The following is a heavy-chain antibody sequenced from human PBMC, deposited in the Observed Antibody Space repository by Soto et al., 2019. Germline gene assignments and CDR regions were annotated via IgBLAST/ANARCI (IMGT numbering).Heavy chain of an antibody. CDR2: ISPYNDHT. Sequence: QVQLAQSTGEVKKPGASVRVSCKATGYTFIRYGIAWVRQAPGQGFEWMGWISPYNDHTVYAQKFQGRVTMTADTSPRTVYMYLRGLKSDDTAVYYCARGGYYDNSWGKLSHYGLDVWGQGTSVSVSS. J-gene: IGHJ6*02. CDR3: ARGGYYDNSWGKLSHYGLDV. V-gene: IGHV1-18*01. CDR1: GYTFIRYG. D-gene: IGHD3-16*01.